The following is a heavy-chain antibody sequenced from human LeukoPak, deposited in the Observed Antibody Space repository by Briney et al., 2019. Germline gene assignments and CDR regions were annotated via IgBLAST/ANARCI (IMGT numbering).Heavy chain of an antibody. J-gene: IGHJ4*02. CDR1: GGSIISYY. Sequence: SETLSLTCSVSGGSIISYYWSWIRQPPGKGLELIGYIYYSGSTNYNPSLKSRVTISVDTSKNQFSLRLTSVTAADTAVYYCARAEGRAATGLDSWGQGTLVTVSS. CDR2: IYYSGST. CDR3: ARAEGRAATGLDS. V-gene: IGHV4-59*01. D-gene: IGHD6-13*01.